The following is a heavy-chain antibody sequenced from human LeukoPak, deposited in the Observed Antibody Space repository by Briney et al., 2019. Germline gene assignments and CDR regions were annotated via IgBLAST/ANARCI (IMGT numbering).Heavy chain of an antibody. V-gene: IGHV1-2*04. D-gene: IGHD2-8*02. Sequence: ASVKVSCKASGYTFTGYYMHWVRQAPGQGLEWMGWINPNSGGTNYAQKFQGWVTMTRDTSISTAYMELSRLRSDDTAVYYCARDIWWFAKADYWGQGTLVTVSS. J-gene: IGHJ4*02. CDR3: ARDIWWFAKADY. CDR1: GYTFTGYY. CDR2: INPNSGGT.